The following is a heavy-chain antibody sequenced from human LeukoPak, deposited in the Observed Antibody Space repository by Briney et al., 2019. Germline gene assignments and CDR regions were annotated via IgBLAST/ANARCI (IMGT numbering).Heavy chain of an antibody. D-gene: IGHD5-18*01. V-gene: IGHV4-39*01. Sequence: SETLSLTCTVSGGSISSSSYYWGWIRQPPGKGLEWIGSIYYSGSTYYNPSLKSRVTISVDTSKNQFSLKLSSVTAADTAVYYCARHGFRPWAYSYGYVDYWGQGTLVTVSS. CDR1: GGSISSSSYY. CDR2: IYYSGST. J-gene: IGHJ4*02. CDR3: ARHGFRPWAYSYGYVDY.